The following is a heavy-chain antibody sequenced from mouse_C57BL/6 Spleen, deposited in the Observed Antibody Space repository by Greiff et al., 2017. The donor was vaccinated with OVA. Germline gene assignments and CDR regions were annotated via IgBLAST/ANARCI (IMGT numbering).Heavy chain of an antibody. D-gene: IGHD2-1*01. CDR3: ARERVYGNTWYFDV. Sequence: EVQLQHSGPELVKPGASVKMSCKASGYTFTDYNMHWVKQSHGKSLEWIGYINPNNGGTSYNQKFKGKATLTVNKSSSTAYMELRSLTSEDSAVYYCARERVYGNTWYFDVWGTGTTVTVSS. J-gene: IGHJ1*03. CDR1: GYTFTDYN. V-gene: IGHV1-22*01. CDR2: INPNNGGT.